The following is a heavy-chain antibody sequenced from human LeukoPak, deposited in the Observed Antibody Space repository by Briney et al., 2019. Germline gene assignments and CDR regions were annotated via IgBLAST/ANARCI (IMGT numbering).Heavy chain of an antibody. CDR3: ARGYTYGDYYFDY. J-gene: IGHJ4*02. CDR1: GGSISSSSYY. V-gene: IGHV4-39*07. D-gene: IGHD5-18*01. Sequence: PSETLSLTCTVSGGSISSSSYYWGWIRQPPGKGLEWIGSVYYSGSTHSNPSLKSGVTMSVDMSKNQISLKLTSVTAADTAVYYCARGYTYGDYYFDYWGQGTLVTVSS. CDR2: VYYSGST.